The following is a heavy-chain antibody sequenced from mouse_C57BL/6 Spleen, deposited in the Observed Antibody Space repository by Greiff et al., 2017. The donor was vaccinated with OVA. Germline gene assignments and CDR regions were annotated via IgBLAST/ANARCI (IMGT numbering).Heavy chain of an antibody. CDR3: TRETAQATSYAMDY. CDR2: ISSGGDYI. D-gene: IGHD3-2*02. V-gene: IGHV5-9-1*02. CDR1: GFTFSSYA. Sequence: EVKLVESGEGLVKPGGSLKLSCAASGFTFSSYAMSWVRQTPEQRLEWVAYISSGGDYIYYADTVKGRFTISRDNARNTLYLQMSSLKSEDTAMYYCTRETAQATSYAMDYWGQGTSVTVSS. J-gene: IGHJ4*01.